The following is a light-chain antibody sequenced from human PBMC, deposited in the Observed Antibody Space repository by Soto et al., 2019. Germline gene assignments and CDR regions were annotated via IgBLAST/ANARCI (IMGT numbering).Light chain of an antibody. CDR3: QQYGSSGT. V-gene: IGKV3-20*01. Sequence: SVLTQSPATLSLSPGEGATLSCRASQSLSRYLAWYQQKPGQAPSLLIYGASNRATGIPDRFSGSGSGTDFTLTISRLEPEDFAVYYCQQYGSSGTFGQGTKVDIK. CDR2: GAS. CDR1: QSLSRY. J-gene: IGKJ1*01.